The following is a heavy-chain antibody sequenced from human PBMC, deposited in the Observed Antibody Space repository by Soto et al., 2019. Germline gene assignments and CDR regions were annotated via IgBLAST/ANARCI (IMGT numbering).Heavy chain of an antibody. CDR3: ARDLTPRGTLDYYGMDV. J-gene: IGHJ6*02. D-gene: IGHD3-16*01. CDR2: MNPNSGNT. V-gene: IGHV1-8*01. CDR1: GYTFTSYD. Sequence: ASVKVSCKASGYTFTSYDINWVRQATGQGLEWMGWMNPNSGNTGYAQKFQGRVTMTRNTSISTAYMELSSLRSEDTAVYYCARDLTPRGTLDYYGMDVWGQGTTVTVSS.